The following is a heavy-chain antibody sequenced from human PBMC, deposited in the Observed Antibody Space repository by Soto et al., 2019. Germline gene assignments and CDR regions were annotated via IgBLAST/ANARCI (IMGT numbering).Heavy chain of an antibody. D-gene: IGHD3-3*01. J-gene: IGHJ3*02. Sequence: QLHLVQSGAVVKKPGASVTVSCSASGYPVTAYYMHWVRQAPGRGLEWMGGINPATGAAKYTQTFQGRVTMTRDTSTSTVFMELSGLTSEDTAVFYCARGGGVGVAVSAAFDMWGQGTLVIVSS. CDR3: ARGGGVGVAVSAAFDM. V-gene: IGHV1-2*02. CDR1: GYPVTAYY. CDR2: INPATGAA.